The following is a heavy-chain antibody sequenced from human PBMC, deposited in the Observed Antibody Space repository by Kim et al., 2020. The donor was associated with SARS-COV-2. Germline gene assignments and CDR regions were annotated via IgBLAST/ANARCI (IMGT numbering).Heavy chain of an antibody. CDR3: ATETTVVTY. Sequence: GSEKYYVDSVKGGFTIPRDNAKNSLFLQMNSLRAEDTAVYFCATETTVVTYWGQGTQVTVSS. J-gene: IGHJ4*02. CDR2: GSEK. D-gene: IGHD4-17*01. V-gene: IGHV3-7*01.